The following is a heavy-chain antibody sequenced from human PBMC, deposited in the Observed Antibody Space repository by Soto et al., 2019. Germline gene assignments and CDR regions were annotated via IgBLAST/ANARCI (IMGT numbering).Heavy chain of an antibody. Sequence: EVQLLESGGDLVQPGGSLRLSCAASGFTFNDYALTWVRQVPGKGLEWVSSLSSRGFSTHYAESVKGRFTISRDNIKNTVYLHMNSLRYEGTAVYYCARDRAVYCSNGICLEASDNWGQRTRLTVSS. D-gene: IGHD2-8*01. CDR3: ARDRAVYCSNGICLEASDN. CDR2: LSSRGFST. CDR1: GFTFNDYA. J-gene: IGHJ3*02. V-gene: IGHV3-23*01.